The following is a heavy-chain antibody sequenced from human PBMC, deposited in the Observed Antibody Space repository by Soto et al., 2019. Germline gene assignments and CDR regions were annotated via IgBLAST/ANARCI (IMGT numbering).Heavy chain of an antibody. J-gene: IGHJ6*02. CDR2: ISYDGSNK. CDR1: GFTFSSYA. Sequence: PGGSLRLSCAASGFTFSSYAMHWVRQAPGKGLEWVAVISYDGSNKYYADSVKGRFTISRDNSKNTLYLQMNSLRAEDTAVYYCAIVWGMGDILTGYHTYYYCGMDVWGQGTTVTVSS. D-gene: IGHD3-9*01. CDR3: AIVWGMGDILTGYHTYYYCGMDV. V-gene: IGHV3-30-3*01.